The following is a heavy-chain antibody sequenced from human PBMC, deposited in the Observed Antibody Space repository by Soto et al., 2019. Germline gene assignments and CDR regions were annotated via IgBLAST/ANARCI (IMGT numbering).Heavy chain of an antibody. V-gene: IGHV4-59*01. D-gene: IGHD2-21*02. CDR3: AMGVVTATRELVY. CDR1: GGSISSYY. CDR2: IYYSGST. Sequence: SETLSLTCTVSGGSISSYYWSWIRQPPGKGLEWIGYIYYSGSTNYNPSLKSRVTISVDTSKNQFSLKLSSVTAADTAVYYCAMGVVTATRELVYWGQGTLVTVSS. J-gene: IGHJ4*02.